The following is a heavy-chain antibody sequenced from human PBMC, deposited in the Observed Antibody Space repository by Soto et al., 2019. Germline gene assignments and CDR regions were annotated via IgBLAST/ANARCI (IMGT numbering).Heavy chain of an antibody. CDR2: IYHSGST. CDR1: GGSISSSNW. V-gene: IGHV4-4*02. J-gene: IGHJ6*02. D-gene: IGHD6-13*01. Sequence: SETLSLTCAVSGGSISSSNWWSWVRQPPGKGLEWIGEIYHSGSTNYNPSLKSRVTISVDKSKNQFSLKLSSVTAADTAVYYCARAQSSSWYNYGMDVWDQGTTVTVSS. CDR3: ARAQSSSWYNYGMDV.